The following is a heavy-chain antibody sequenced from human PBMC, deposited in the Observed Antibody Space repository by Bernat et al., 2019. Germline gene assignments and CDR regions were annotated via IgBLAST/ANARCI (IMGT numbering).Heavy chain of an antibody. CDR2: ISSSSNYI. CDR3: ARTYCTSTSCYNSAFDI. V-gene: IGHV3-21*01. J-gene: IGHJ3*02. Sequence: EVQLLESGGGLVKPGGSLRLSCAASGFTFSSYSMNWVRQAPGKGLEWVSSISSSSNYIYYADSVKGRFTISRDNAKNSLYLQMNSLRAEDTAVYYCARTYCTSTSCYNSAFDIWGQGTMVTVSS. D-gene: IGHD2-2*02. CDR1: GFTFSSYS.